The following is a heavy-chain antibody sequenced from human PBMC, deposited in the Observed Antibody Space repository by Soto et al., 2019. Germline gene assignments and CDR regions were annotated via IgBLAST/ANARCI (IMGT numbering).Heavy chain of an antibody. CDR3: AKQFTPHSSGWPDDCDI. Sequence: QVQLVESGGGVVQPGRSLRLSCAASGFTFSNYGMHWVRQAPGKGLEWVAVISYDGSNKNYADSVKGRFTISRDNSKNTLDLQMNSLRAEDTAVYYCAKQFTPHSSGWPDDCDIWGQGTMVSVSS. D-gene: IGHD6-19*01. J-gene: IGHJ3*02. CDR2: ISYDGSNK. CDR1: GFTFSNYG. V-gene: IGHV3-30*18.